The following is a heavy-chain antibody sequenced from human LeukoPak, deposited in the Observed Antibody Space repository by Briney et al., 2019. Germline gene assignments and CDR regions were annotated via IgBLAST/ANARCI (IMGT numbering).Heavy chain of an antibody. CDR2: ISADNGNT. D-gene: IGHD2-8*01. Sequence: ASVKVSCKASGCTFDTYGISWVRQAPGQGLEWMGWISADNGNTNYAQKVQGRVTMTTDTSTNTAYMELRSLRSDDTAVYYCARGTNPPYFDSWGQGTLVTVSS. J-gene: IGHJ4*02. V-gene: IGHV1-18*01. CDR1: GCTFDTYG. CDR3: ARGTNPPYFDS.